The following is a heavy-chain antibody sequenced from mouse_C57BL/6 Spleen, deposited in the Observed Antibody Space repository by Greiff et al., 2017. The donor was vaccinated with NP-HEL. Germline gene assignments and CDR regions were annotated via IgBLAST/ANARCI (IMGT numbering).Heavy chain of an antibody. D-gene: IGHD1-1*01. Sequence: VQLQQPGAELVMPGASVKLSCKASGYTFTSYWMHWVKQRPGQGLEWIGEIDPSDSYTNYNQKFKGKSTLTVDKSSSTAYMQLSSLTSEASAVYYCARGPFITTYYAMDYWGQGTSVTVSS. CDR3: ARGPFITTYYAMDY. CDR2: IDPSDSYT. CDR1: GYTFTSYW. V-gene: IGHV1-69*01. J-gene: IGHJ4*01.